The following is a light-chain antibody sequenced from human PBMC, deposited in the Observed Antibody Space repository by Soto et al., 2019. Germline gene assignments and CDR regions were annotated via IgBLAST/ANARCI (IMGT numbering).Light chain of an antibody. CDR1: QSVSSSY. V-gene: IGKV3-20*01. J-gene: IGKJ1*01. CDR3: QHYGSSWLT. CDR2: RTS. Sequence: EIVLTQSPGPLSLSPGERATLSCRSSQSVSSSYLAWYQQKPGQAPRLLIYRTSNRATGIPDRLSGSGSGTDFTLTISRLEPEDFAVYYCQHYGSSWLTFGQGTKVDIK.